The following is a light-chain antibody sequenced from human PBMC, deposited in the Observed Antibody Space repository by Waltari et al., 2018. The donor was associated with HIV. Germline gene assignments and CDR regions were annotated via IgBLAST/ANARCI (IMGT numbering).Light chain of an antibody. CDR1: QSVLYSNKNTNS. V-gene: IGKV4-1*01. J-gene: IGKJ5*01. CDR2: WAS. CDR3: QDCSSIFT. Sequence: DIVMTQTPHSSAVFLGERATISCKSSQSVLYSNKNTNSFACYQQKPGPPTKLLIYWASTRASGVPGRISGGASGKETTLTSSGLQAEDVAVYYRQDCSSIFTFGQGTRVEIK.